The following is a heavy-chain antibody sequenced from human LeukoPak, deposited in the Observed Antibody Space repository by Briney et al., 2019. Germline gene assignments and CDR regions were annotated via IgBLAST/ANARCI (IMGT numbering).Heavy chain of an antibody. Sequence: SETLSLTCTVSGVSISSYYWIWIRQPPGRGLEWIGDIHYSGRANYNPSLKSRVTTSLDTSKNQISLKLSSVTAADTAVCYCARPQTMGSSGPLGYWGQGTLVTVSS. D-gene: IGHD6-25*01. CDR1: GVSISSYY. CDR2: IHYSGRA. J-gene: IGHJ4*02. CDR3: ARPQTMGSSGPLGY. V-gene: IGHV4-59*01.